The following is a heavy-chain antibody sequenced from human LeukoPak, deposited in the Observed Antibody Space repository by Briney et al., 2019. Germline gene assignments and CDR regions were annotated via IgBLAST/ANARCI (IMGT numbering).Heavy chain of an antibody. D-gene: IGHD3-10*01. J-gene: IGHJ4*02. CDR3: ARGRPRYYYGSGSYYRGPFDY. CDR2: IYYSGST. Sequence: PSETLSLTCSVSGGSINNYYWSWIRQPPGKGLEWIGFIYYSGSTMYNPSLKSRVTMSVDTSKNQFSLKLSSVTAADTAVYYCARGRPRYYYGSGSYYRGPFDYWGQGTLVTVSS. V-gene: IGHV4-59*12. CDR1: GGSINNYY.